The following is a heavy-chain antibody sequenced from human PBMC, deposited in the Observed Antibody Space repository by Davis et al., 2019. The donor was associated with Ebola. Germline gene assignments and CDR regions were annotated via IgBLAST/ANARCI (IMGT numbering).Heavy chain of an antibody. CDR3: ARDSTGDWSGRNWFDP. V-gene: IGHV1-69*04. CDR1: GGTFSSYA. J-gene: IGHJ5*02. CDR2: IIPILGIA. Sequence: SVKVSCKASGGTFSSYAISWVRQAPGQGLEWMGRIIPILGIANYAQKFQGRVTITADKSTSTAYMELSSLRSEDTAVYYCARDSTGDWSGRNWFDPWGQGILVTVSS. D-gene: IGHD3-3*01.